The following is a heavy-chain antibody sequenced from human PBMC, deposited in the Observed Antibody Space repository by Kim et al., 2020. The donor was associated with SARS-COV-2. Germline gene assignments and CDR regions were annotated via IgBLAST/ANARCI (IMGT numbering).Heavy chain of an antibody. D-gene: IGHD6-13*01. Sequence: TYYPGSVKGRFNISRENAKNSLYLQMNSLRAGDTAVYYCARAGSSWSFDYWGQGTLVTVSS. CDR2: T. CDR3: ARAGSSWSFDY. J-gene: IGHJ4*02. V-gene: IGHV3-13*01.